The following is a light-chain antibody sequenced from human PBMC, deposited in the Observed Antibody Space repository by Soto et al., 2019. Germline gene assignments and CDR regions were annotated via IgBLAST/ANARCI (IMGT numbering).Light chain of an antibody. V-gene: IGKV3-15*01. CDR1: QSVSRN. Sequence: EIVMTQSPATLSVSPGERATLSCRASQSVSRNLAWHQQKPGQAPRLLIYGVSTRATGVPARFSGSGSGTEFTLTISSLQSEDFAVYYCQQYGSPFFGGGTKVDIK. J-gene: IGKJ4*01. CDR2: GVS. CDR3: QQYGSPF.